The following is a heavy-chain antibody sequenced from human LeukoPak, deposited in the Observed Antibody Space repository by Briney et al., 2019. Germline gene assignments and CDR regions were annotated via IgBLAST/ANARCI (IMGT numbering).Heavy chain of an antibody. V-gene: IGHV3-23*01. D-gene: IGHD3-10*01. CDR1: GFTFSSYA. Sequence: PGGSLRLSCAASGFTFSSYAMSWVRQAPGKGLEWVSAISGSGGSTYYADSVKGRFTISRDNSKNTLYLLMNSLRAEDTATYYCAKLPIREVRGVIRGGFDYWGQGTLVTVSS. J-gene: IGHJ4*02. CDR2: ISGSGGST. CDR3: AKLPIREVRGVIRGGFDY.